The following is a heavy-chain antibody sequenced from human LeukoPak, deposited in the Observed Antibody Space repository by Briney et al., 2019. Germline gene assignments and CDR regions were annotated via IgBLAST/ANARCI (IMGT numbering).Heavy chain of an antibody. CDR2: IRYDGSNK. CDR1: GFTFSTYG. CDR3: ARALTIFGVVTRAFDI. V-gene: IGHV3-30*02. D-gene: IGHD3-3*01. J-gene: IGHJ3*02. Sequence: PGGSLRLSCAASGFTFSTYGMHWVRQAPGKGLEWVSFIRYDGSNKYYADSVKGRFTISRDNSRNTLYLQMNSLRAEDTAVYYCARALTIFGVVTRAFDIWGQGTMVTVSS.